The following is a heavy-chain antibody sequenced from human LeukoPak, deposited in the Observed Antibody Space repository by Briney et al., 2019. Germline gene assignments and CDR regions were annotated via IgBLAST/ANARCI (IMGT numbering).Heavy chain of an antibody. D-gene: IGHD3-9*01. V-gene: IGHV3-9*01. J-gene: IGHJ3*02. CDR3: AKGGWYDILTGYYKHDAFDI. CDR1: GFTFDDYA. CDR2: ISWDSGSI. Sequence: GGSLRLSCAASGFTFDDYAMHWVRQAPGQGREWVSGISWDSGSIGYADSVKGPFTISRDNATKSLYLQMNSLRAEDTALYYCAKGGWYDILTGYYKHDAFDIWGQGTMVTVSS.